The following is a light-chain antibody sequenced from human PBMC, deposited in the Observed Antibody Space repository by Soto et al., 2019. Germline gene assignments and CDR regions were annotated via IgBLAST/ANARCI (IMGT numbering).Light chain of an antibody. CDR2: DVS. V-gene: IGLV2-11*01. CDR1: SSDVGGYDF. J-gene: IGLJ3*02. CDR3: CSYAGHYPLV. Sequence: QSALTQPRSVSGSPGQSVTISCTGSSSDVGGYDFVSWYQQHPGKAPKLMISDVSERPSGVPDRFSGSKSANTASLTISGLQAEDEGDYYCCSYAGHYPLVFGGGTKAAV.